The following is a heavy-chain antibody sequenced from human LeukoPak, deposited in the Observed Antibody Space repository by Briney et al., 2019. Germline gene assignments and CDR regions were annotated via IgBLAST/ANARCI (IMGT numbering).Heavy chain of an antibody. V-gene: IGHV3-74*01. CDR1: GFTFSGYW. Sequence: PGGSLRLSCAASGFTFSGYWMHWVRQAPGKGLVWVSHINSDGSSATYADSVKGRLTISRDNAKNTVYLQMNSLRAEDTAVYYCARGGVGCFDYWGQGALVTVSS. J-gene: IGHJ4*02. CDR2: INSDGSSA. D-gene: IGHD6-19*01. CDR3: ARGGVGCFDY.